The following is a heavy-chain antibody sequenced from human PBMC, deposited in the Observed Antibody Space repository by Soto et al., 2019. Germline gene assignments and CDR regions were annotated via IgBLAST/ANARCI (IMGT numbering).Heavy chain of an antibody. D-gene: IGHD3-10*01. CDR2: ISGSGGST. CDR3: AKDYYVVGFGELFDY. CDR1: GFTFSSYA. V-gene: IGHV3-23*01. J-gene: IGHJ4*02. Sequence: EVQLLESGGGLVQPGGSLRLSCAASGFTFSSYAMSWVRQAPGKGLEWVSAISGSGGSTYYADSVKGRFTISIDNSKNTLYLQMNSLRAEDTAVYYCAKDYYVVGFGELFDYWGQGTLVTVSS.